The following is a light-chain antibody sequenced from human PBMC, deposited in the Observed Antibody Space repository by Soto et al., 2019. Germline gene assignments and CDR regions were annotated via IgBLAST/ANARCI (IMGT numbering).Light chain of an antibody. CDR1: QSFSSN. CDR3: QQYYNWPLT. V-gene: IGKV3-15*01. Sequence: EVVLTQSPSTLSASPGERATLSCRASQSFSSNVAWYQQKPGQAPRLLIYGTSTRLTGIPARFSGSGSGTEFTLTISSLQSEDFAVYYCQQYYNWPLTFGGGTKVDI. CDR2: GTS. J-gene: IGKJ4*01.